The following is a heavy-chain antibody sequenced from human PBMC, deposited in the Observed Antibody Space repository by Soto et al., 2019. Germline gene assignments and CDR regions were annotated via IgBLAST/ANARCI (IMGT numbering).Heavy chain of an antibody. J-gene: IGHJ4*02. CDR1: GFTFSSYA. Sequence: GGSLRLSCAASGFTFSSYAMSWVRQAPGRGLEWVSAISGSGGSTYYADSVKGRFTISRDNSKNTLYLQMNSLRAEDTAVYYCAKFQFSGSYYFDYWGLGTLVTVSS. D-gene: IGHD1-26*01. V-gene: IGHV3-23*01. CDR2: ISGSGGST. CDR3: AKFQFSGSYYFDY.